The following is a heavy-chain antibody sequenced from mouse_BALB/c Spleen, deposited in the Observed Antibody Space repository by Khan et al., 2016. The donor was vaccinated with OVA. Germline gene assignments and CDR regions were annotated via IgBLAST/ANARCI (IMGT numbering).Heavy chain of an antibody. Sequence: QVRLQQSGPELKKPGETVRISCKASGYTFTTAGIQWVQKMPGKGLKWIGWINTHSGVPKYAEDFKGRFAFSLEISVNTAYLQITNLKNEDTATYLCARGGAAYDRNDGGAMEYWGQGTSVTGAS. J-gene: IGHJ4*01. V-gene: IGHV9-4*02. CDR3: ARGGAAYDRNDGGAMEY. CDR1: GYTFTTAG. CDR2: INTHSGVP. D-gene: IGHD2-14*01.